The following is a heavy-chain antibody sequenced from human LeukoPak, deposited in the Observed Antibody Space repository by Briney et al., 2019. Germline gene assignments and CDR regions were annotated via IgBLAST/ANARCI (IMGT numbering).Heavy chain of an antibody. V-gene: IGHV1-69*04. D-gene: IGHD5-24*01. CDR3: ARGESSGDGYNYPDY. Sequence: GASVKVSCKASGGTFSSYAISWVRQAPGQGLEWMGRIIPILGIANYAQKFQGRVTMTRNTSISTAYMELSSLRSEDTAVYYCARGESSGDGYNYPDYWGQGTLVTVSS. CDR2: IIPILGIA. J-gene: IGHJ4*02. CDR1: GGTFSSYA.